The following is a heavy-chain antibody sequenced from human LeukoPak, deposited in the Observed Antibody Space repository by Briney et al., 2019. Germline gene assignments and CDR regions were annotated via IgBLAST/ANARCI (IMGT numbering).Heavy chain of an antibody. CDR3: ARVRPGEEAFDI. D-gene: IGHD7-27*01. Sequence: SVKVSCKASGGTFSSYAISWVRQAPGQGLEWMGRIIPIFGTANYAQKFQGRVTITTDESTSTAYMELSSLRSEDTAVYYCARVRPGEEAFDIWGQGTMVTVSS. V-gene: IGHV1-69*05. CDR2: IIPIFGTA. J-gene: IGHJ3*02. CDR1: GGTFSSYA.